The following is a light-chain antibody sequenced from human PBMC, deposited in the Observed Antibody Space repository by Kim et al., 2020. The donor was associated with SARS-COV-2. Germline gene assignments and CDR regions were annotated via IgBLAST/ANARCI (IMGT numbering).Light chain of an antibody. Sequence: PGERATPSCRASQSIGTYLAWYQQKPGQAHRLLVYDASNRATGVPDRFSGSGSGTDFTLTISSLEPEDFSIYYCQQRNSWPPAVTFGGGTKVDIK. CDR3: QQRNSWPPAVT. CDR1: QSIGTY. V-gene: IGKV3-11*01. J-gene: IGKJ4*01. CDR2: DAS.